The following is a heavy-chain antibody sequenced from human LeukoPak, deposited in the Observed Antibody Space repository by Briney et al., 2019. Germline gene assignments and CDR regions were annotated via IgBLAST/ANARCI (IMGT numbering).Heavy chain of an antibody. V-gene: IGHV4-39*07. J-gene: IGHJ3*02. D-gene: IGHD5-24*01. Sequence: PSETLSLTCTVSGGSISSSSYYWGWIRQPPGKGLEWIGSIYYSGSTYYNPSLKSRVTISVDTSKNQFSLKLSSVTAADTAVYYCAREEPELAYAFDIWGQGTMVTVSS. CDR2: IYYSGST. CDR3: AREEPELAYAFDI. CDR1: GGSISSSSYY.